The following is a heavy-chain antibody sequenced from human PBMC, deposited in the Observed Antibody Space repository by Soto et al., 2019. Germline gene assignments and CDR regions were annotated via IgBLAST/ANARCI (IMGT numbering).Heavy chain of an antibody. Sequence: QLQLQESGPGLVKPSETLSLTCTVSGGSISSSSYYWGWIRQPPGKGLEGIGSIYYSGSTYYNPSLKSRVTIPVDTSKNQFSLKLSSVTAADTAVYYCARRGVYLHWGQGTLVTVSS. V-gene: IGHV4-39*01. CDR3: ARRGVYLH. CDR1: GGSISSSSYY. D-gene: IGHD2-8*01. CDR2: IYYSGST. J-gene: IGHJ1*01.